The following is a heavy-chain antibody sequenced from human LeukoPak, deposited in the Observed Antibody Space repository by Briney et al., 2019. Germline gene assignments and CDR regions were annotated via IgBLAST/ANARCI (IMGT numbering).Heavy chain of an antibody. J-gene: IGHJ5*02. CDR1: GDFISSGDYY. V-gene: IGHV4-30-4*01. CDR2: IYYSGST. Sequence: PSETLSLTCTVSGDFISSGDYYWSWIRQPPGTGLECIGYIYYSGSTYYNPSLKSRVTISVDTSKNQFSLKLSSVTAADTAVYYCARDHGYYGSGSYFDPWGQGTLVTVSS. D-gene: IGHD3-10*01. CDR3: ARDHGYYGSGSYFDP.